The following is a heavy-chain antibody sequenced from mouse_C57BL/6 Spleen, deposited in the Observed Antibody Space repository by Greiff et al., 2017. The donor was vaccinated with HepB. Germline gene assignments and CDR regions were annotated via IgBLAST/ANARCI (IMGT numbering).Heavy chain of an antibody. Sequence: VQLVESGGGLVKPGGSLKLSCAASGFTFSSYAMSWVRQTPEKRLEWVATISDGGSYTYYPDNVKGRFTISRDNAKNNLYLQMSHLKSEDTAMYYCAREYYGSSPYAMDYWGQGTSVTVSS. CDR3: AREYYGSSPYAMDY. V-gene: IGHV5-4*01. D-gene: IGHD1-1*01. CDR2: ISDGGSYT. J-gene: IGHJ4*01. CDR1: GFTFSSYA.